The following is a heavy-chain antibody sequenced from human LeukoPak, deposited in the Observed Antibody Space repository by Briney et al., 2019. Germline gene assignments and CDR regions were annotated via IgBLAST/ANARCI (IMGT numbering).Heavy chain of an antibody. CDR1: GGSLSNTSYY. V-gene: IGHV4-39*07. J-gene: IGHJ6*03. CDR2: VYYSGST. CDR3: ASSSGLHAYYYYYYMDV. D-gene: IGHD6-19*01. Sequence: SETLSLTCTVSGGSLSNTSYYWGWIRQPPGKGLEWIGSVYYSGSTYYNPSLKSRVTISVDTSKNQFSLKLSSVTAADTAVYYCASSSGLHAYYYYYYMDVWGKGTTVTISS.